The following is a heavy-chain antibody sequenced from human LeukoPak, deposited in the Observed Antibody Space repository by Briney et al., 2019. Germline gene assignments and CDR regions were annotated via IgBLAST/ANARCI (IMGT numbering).Heavy chain of an antibody. Sequence: SETLSLTCTVSGGSISSYYWSWIRQPPGKGLEWIGYIYYSGSTNYNPSLKSRVTISVDTSKNQFSLKLSSVTAADTAVYYCARAGSEGYYSFDSWGQGTLVTVSS. V-gene: IGHV4-59*01. CDR2: IYYSGST. CDR3: ARAGSEGYYSFDS. CDR1: GGSISSYY. D-gene: IGHD5-24*01. J-gene: IGHJ4*02.